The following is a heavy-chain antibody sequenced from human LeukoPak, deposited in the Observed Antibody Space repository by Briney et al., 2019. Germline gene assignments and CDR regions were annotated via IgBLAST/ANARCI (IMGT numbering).Heavy chain of an antibody. CDR1: GGTFSSYA. D-gene: IGHD3-10*01. V-gene: IGHV1-69*05. Sequence: ASVKVSCKASGGTFSSYAISWVRQAPGQGLEWMGGIIPIFGTANYAQKFQGRVTMTRNTSISTAYMELSSLRSEDTAVYYCARGVTMVRGSRFDPWGQGTLVTVSS. J-gene: IGHJ5*02. CDR3: ARGVTMVRGSRFDP. CDR2: IIPIFGTA.